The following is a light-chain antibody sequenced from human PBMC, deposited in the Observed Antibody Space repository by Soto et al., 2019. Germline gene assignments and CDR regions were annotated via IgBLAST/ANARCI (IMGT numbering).Light chain of an antibody. CDR3: SSHTSTNTRV. CDR1: SSDVGGYNY. Sequence: LTQPASVSGSPGQSITISCTGTSSDVGGYNYVSWYQQHPGKVPKLMIYEVSNRPSGVSCRFSGSKSGNTASLTISGLQAEDEADYYCSSHTSTNTRVFGTGTKVTVL. J-gene: IGLJ1*01. V-gene: IGLV2-14*01. CDR2: EVS.